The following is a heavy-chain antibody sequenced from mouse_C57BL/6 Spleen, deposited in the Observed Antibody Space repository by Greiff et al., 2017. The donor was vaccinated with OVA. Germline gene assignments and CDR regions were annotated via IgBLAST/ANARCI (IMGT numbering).Heavy chain of an antibody. CDR3: ARGVTAQVNDY. Sequence: QVQLKQPGAELVMPGASVKLSCKASGYTFTSYWMHWVKQRPGQGLEWIGEIDPSDSYTNYNQKFKGKSTLTVDKSSSTAYMQLSSLTSEDSAVYYCARGVTAQVNDYWGQGTTLTVSS. CDR1: GYTFTSYW. V-gene: IGHV1-69*01. J-gene: IGHJ2*01. D-gene: IGHD3-2*02. CDR2: IDPSDSYT.